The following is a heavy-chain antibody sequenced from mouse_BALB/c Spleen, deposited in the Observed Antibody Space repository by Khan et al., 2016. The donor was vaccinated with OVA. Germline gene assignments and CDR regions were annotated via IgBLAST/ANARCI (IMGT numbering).Heavy chain of an antibody. V-gene: IGHV14-3*02. J-gene: IGHJ2*01. CDR3: ARGPRGY. CDR2: IDPANGNT. Sequence: VQLKESGAELVKPGASVKLSCTASGYNIKDTYMHWVKQRPEQGLEWIGRIDPANGNTEYDPKFQGKATITADTLSNTAYLQLSSLTSEDTAVYYCARGPRGYWGQGTTLTVSS. CDR1: GYNIKDTY.